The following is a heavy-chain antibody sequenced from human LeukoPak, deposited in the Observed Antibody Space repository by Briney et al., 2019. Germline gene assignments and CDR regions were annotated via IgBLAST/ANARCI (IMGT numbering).Heavy chain of an antibody. J-gene: IGHJ4*02. CDR2: ISSSGSST. CDR3: ARGYSSGWYVFDY. Sequence: GGSLRLSCATSGFTFSNYEMSWVRQTPGKGLEWVSYISSSGSSTYYADSVKGRFTISRDNAKSSLCLQMNSLRAEDTAVYYCARGYSSGWYVFDYWGQGTLVTVSS. CDR1: GFTFSNYE. V-gene: IGHV3-48*03. D-gene: IGHD6-19*01.